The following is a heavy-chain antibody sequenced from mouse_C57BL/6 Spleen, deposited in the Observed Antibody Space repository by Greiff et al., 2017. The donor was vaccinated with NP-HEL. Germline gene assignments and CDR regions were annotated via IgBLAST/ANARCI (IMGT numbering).Heavy chain of an antibody. J-gene: IGHJ2*01. Sequence: QVQLQQPGTELVKPGASVKLSCKASGYTFTSYWMHWVKQRPGQGLEWIGNINPSNGGPNYNEKFKSKATLPVDKSSSTAYMQLSSLTSEDSAVYYCAKEGLGRFFDYWGQGTTLTVSS. CDR1: GYTFTSYW. D-gene: IGHD4-1*01. CDR2: INPSNGGP. CDR3: AKEGLGRFFDY. V-gene: IGHV1-53*01.